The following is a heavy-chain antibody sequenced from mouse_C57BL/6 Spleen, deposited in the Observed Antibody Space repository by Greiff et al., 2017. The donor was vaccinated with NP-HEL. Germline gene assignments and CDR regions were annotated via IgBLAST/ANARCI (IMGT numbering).Heavy chain of an antibody. CDR2: IDPEDGDT. CDR3: LYGYYAMDY. J-gene: IGHJ4*01. CDR1: GFNIKDYY. V-gene: IGHV14-1*01. Sequence: EVKLMESGAELVRPGASVKLSCTASGFNIKDYYMHWVKQRPEQGLEWIGRIDPEDGDTEYAPKFQGKATMTADTSSNTAYLQLSSLTSEDTAVYYCLYGYYAMDYWGQGTSVTVSS. D-gene: IGHD1-1*02.